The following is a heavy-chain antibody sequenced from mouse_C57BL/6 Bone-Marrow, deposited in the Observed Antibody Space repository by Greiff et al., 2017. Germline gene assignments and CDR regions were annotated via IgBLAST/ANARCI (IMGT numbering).Heavy chain of an antibody. J-gene: IGHJ1*03. V-gene: IGHV10-3*01. CDR2: IRSKSSNYAT. CDR1: GFTFNTYA. CDR3: VREDHYYGSSYWYFDV. D-gene: IGHD1-1*01. Sequence: EVQRVESGGGLVQPKGSLKLSCAASGFTFNTYAMHWVRQAPGKGLEWVARIRSKSSNYATYYADSVKDRFTISRDDSQSMLYLQMNNLKTEDTAMYYCVREDHYYGSSYWYFDVWGTGTTVTVSS.